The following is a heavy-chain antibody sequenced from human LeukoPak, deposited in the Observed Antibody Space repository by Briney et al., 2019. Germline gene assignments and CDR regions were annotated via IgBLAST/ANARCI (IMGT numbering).Heavy chain of an antibody. J-gene: IGHJ5*02. CDR2: IYYSGST. D-gene: IGHD2-2*01. Sequence: SETLSLTCTVSGGSISSGDYCWSWIRQPPGKGLEWIGYIYYSGSTYYNPSLKSRVTISVDTSKNQFSLKLSSVTAADTAVYYCARAGAYCSSTSRYGQNWFDPWGQGTLVTVSS. V-gene: IGHV4-30-4*08. CDR1: GGSISSGDYC. CDR3: ARAGAYCSSTSRYGQNWFDP.